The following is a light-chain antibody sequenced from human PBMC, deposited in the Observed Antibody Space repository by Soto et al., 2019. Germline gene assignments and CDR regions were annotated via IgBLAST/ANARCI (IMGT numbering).Light chain of an antibody. J-gene: IGLJ1*01. V-gene: IGLV2-14*03. CDR1: SSDVGGYNY. Sequence: QSVLTQPASVSGSPGQSITISCTGTSSDVGGYNYVSWYQQLPGKAPKLMIYDVSNRPSGVSDRFSGSKSGNTASLTISGLRAEDEADYYCSSYTSSSTLGVFGTGTKLTVL. CDR3: SSYTSSSTLGV. CDR2: DVS.